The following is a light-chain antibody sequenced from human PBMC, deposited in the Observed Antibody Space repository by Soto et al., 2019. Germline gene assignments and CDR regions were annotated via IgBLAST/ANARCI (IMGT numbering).Light chain of an antibody. V-gene: IGKV3-20*01. CDR2: GAS. CDR3: HHYAST. Sequence: EIVLTQSPGTLSLSPGERATLSCRASQSVRTTYLAWYQQKPGQAPRLLIYGASSRATGVPDRFSGSGSGTDFTLTISRLEPEDFAVYFCHHYASTFGQGTKVDIK. J-gene: IGKJ1*01. CDR1: QSVRTTY.